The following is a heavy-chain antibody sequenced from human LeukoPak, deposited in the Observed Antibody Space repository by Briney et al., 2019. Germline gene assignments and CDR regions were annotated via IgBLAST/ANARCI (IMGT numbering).Heavy chain of an antibody. CDR3: ARDLQLDSRGYFDY. J-gene: IGHJ4*02. Sequence: SETLSLTCTVSGGSISSYYWSWIRQPAGKGLEWIGRIYTSGSTNYNPSLKSRVTMSVDTSKNQFSLKLSSVTAADTAVYYCARDLQLDSRGYFDYWGQGTLVTVSS. D-gene: IGHD1-1*01. CDR2: IYTSGST. V-gene: IGHV4-4*07. CDR1: GGSISSYY.